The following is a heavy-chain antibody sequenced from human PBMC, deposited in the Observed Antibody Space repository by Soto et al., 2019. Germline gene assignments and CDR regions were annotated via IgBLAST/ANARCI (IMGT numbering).Heavy chain of an antibody. J-gene: IGHJ5*02. Sequence: QVQLQQWGAGLLKPSETLSLTCAVYGGSFSGYYWSWIRQPPGKGLEWIGEINHSGSTNYNPSLKSRVTISVDTFKNQFSLKLSSVTAADTAVYYCAREGIVVVVAATMGWFDPWGQGTLVTVSS. D-gene: IGHD2-15*01. CDR1: GGSFSGYY. V-gene: IGHV4-34*01. CDR3: AREGIVVVVAATMGWFDP. CDR2: INHSGST.